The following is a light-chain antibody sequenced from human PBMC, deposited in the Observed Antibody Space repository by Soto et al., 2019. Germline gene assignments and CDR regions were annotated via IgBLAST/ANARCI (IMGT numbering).Light chain of an antibody. CDR2: VAS. J-gene: IGKJ1*01. V-gene: IGKV1-39*01. CDR3: QHSYITPWT. Sequence: DIQMTQSPSSLSTSVGDRVTITCRASQSISNYLNWYQQKPGKVPKLLIYVASRLQSGVPSRFSGSGSGTDFTLTISSLQPEDFATYYCQHSYITPWTFGQGTKVEIK. CDR1: QSISNY.